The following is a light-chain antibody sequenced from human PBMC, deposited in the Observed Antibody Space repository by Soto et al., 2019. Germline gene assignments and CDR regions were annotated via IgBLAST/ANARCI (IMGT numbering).Light chain of an antibody. J-gene: IGLJ2*01. CDR2: LNSDGGH. CDR1: SGHSTYA. V-gene: IGLV4-69*01. CDR3: QTWGSGSVV. Sequence: QSVLTQSPSASASLGASVKLTCTLSSGHSTYAIAWHHQQPEKGPRFVMKLNSDGGHNKGDGIPDRFSGSSSGAERYLTISSLQSEDEGDYYCQTWGSGSVVLGGGTKLTVL.